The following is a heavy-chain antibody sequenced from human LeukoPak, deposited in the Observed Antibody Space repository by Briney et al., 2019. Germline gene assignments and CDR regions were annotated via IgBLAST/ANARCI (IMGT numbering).Heavy chain of an antibody. CDR1: GGSFGGYY. CDR3: ARESNYHGSGTGWFDP. J-gene: IGHJ5*02. D-gene: IGHD3-10*01. V-gene: IGHV4-34*01. Sequence: SETLSLTCAVYGGSFGGYYWSWIRQPPGKGLEWIGEINHSGSTNYNPSLKSRVTISVDTSKNQFSLKLSSVTAADTAVYYCARESNYHGSGTGWFDPWGQGTLVTVSS. CDR2: INHSGST.